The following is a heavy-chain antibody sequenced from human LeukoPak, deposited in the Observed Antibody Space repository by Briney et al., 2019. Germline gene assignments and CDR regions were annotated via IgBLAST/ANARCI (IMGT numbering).Heavy chain of an antibody. CDR3: AKEKSAYNWNYERDGLDV. D-gene: IGHD1-7*01. J-gene: IGHJ6*02. V-gene: IGHV3-23*01. CDR1: GFTFSSYA. CDR2: ISGSGGAT. Sequence: GGSLRLSCAASGFTFSSYAMSWVRQAPGKGLEWVSAISGSGGATYYADSVKGRFTISRDNSKNTLFLQVNSLRAEDTAVYYCAKEKSAYNWNYERDGLDVWGLGTTVTVSS.